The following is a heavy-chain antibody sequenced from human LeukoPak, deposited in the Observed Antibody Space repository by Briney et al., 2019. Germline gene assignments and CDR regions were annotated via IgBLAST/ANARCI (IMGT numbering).Heavy chain of an antibody. CDR3: ARSSTTVTTRFFDL. CDR1: GFTFSSYG. D-gene: IGHD4-17*01. CDR2: ITWNGDTT. V-gene: IGHV3-20*04. Sequence: SGGSLRLSCAASGFTFSSYGMRWVRQAPGKGLGWVSYITWNGDTTAYADSVKGRFTISRDNAKNSLYLQMNSLRVEDTAFYYCARSSTTVTTRFFDLWGRGTLVTVSS. J-gene: IGHJ2*01.